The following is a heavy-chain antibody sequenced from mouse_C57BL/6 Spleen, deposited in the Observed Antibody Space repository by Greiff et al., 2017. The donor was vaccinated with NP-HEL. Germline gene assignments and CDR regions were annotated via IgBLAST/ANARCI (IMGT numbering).Heavy chain of an antibody. CDR1: GYTFTSYW. V-gene: IGHV1-55*01. CDR2: IYPGSGST. J-gene: IGHJ4*01. CDR3: ARWNDYDFYAMDY. Sequence: VQLQQSGAELVKPGASVKMSCKASGYTFTSYWITWVKQRPGQGLEWIGDIYPGSGSTNYNEKFKSKATLTVDTSSSTAYMQLSSLTSEDSAVYYCARWNDYDFYAMDYWGQGTSVTVSS. D-gene: IGHD2-4*01.